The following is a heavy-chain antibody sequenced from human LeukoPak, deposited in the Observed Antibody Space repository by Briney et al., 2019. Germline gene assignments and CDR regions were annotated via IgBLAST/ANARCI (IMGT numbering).Heavy chain of an antibody. CDR2: ISSRSTSI. Sequence: GGSLRLSCAASGFTFSSYAMSWVCQAPGKGLEWVSSISSRSTSIYYADSVKGRSTVSRDNAKNSLYLLMNSLRAEDTAVYWCARDYISYDPLDYWGQGTLVTVSS. D-gene: IGHD3-3*01. CDR3: ARDYISYDPLDY. V-gene: IGHV3-21*01. J-gene: IGHJ4*02. CDR1: GFTFSSYA.